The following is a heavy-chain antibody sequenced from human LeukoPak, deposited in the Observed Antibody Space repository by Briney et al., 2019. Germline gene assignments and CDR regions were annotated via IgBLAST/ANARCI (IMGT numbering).Heavy chain of an antibody. V-gene: IGHV4-39*07. CDR3: ARGRPDGSGSYYKFDP. Sequence: SETLSLTCTVSGGSISSSGYYWGWIRQPPGKGLEWIGSMYYSGSTYHNPSLKSRVTISVDTSKNQFSLKLSSVPAADTAVYYCARGRPDGSGSYYKFDPWGQGTLVTVSS. J-gene: IGHJ5*02. CDR1: GGSISSSGYY. CDR2: MYYSGST. D-gene: IGHD3-10*01.